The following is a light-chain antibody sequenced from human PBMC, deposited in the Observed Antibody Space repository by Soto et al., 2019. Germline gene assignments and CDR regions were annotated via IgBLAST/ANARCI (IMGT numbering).Light chain of an antibody. CDR1: SSVVGGYNY. Sequence: QSVLTQPRSVSGSPGQSVTISCTGTSSVVGGYNYVSWYQQHPGKAPKLMIYDVSKRPSGVPDRFSGSKSGNTASLTISGLQVEDEADYYCCSYAGSYTDVFGTGTKVTVL. CDR2: DVS. J-gene: IGLJ1*01. V-gene: IGLV2-11*01. CDR3: CSYAGSYTDV.